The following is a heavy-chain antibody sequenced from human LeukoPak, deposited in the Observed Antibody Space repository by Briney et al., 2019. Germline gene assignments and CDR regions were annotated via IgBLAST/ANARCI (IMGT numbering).Heavy chain of an antibody. Sequence: SETLSLTCTVSGGSISSSSYYWGWIRQPPGKELEWIGMIHYSGRTYYNTSLMSRVTISVDTSKDQFSLKLTSVSAADTAVYYCARLPVYSSGWQADFWGQGTLVTVSS. CDR2: IHYSGRT. CDR1: GGSISSSSYY. D-gene: IGHD6-19*01. J-gene: IGHJ4*02. CDR3: ARLPVYSSGWQADF. V-gene: IGHV4-39*01.